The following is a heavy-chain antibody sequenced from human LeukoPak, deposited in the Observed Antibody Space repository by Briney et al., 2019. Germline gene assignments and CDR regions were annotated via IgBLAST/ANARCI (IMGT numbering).Heavy chain of an antibody. CDR3: ARRSPYSTGWSSYFDY. Sequence: SETLSLTCAVSGGSISSTNWWSWVRQPPGKGLEWIGEIYRSGTTNYKPSLKSRVTISLDKSRNHFSLKLTSVTAADSAVYYCARRSPYSTGWSSYFDYWGQGALVAVSS. D-gene: IGHD6-19*01. CDR1: GGSISSTNW. CDR2: IYRSGTT. V-gene: IGHV4-4*02. J-gene: IGHJ4*02.